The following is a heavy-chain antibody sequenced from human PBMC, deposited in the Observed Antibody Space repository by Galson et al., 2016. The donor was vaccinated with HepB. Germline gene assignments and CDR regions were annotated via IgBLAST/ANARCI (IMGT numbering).Heavy chain of an antibody. D-gene: IGHD3-22*01. Sequence: SLRLSCAASGFNFRSYAISWVRQAPGKGLEWVSGISGSGASTYYAESVKGRFTITRDNSKKIVHLQMNNLRAEETALYYCAKGLSSVLRDPFAIWGQGSLVTVSS. CDR1: GFNFRSYA. CDR3: AKGLSSVLRDPFAI. CDR2: ISGSGAST. V-gene: IGHV3-23*01. J-gene: IGHJ4*02.